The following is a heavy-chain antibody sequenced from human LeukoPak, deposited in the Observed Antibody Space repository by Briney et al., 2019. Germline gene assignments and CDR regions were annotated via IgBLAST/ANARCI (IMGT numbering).Heavy chain of an antibody. CDR1: GFSFNNFG. CDR3: ARPRPLDISGYSDDAFDI. J-gene: IGHJ3*02. V-gene: IGHV3-21*01. CDR2: ISTSSNYI. D-gene: IGHD3-22*01. Sequence: PGGSLRLSCAASGFSFNNFGMNWVRQSPGKGLEWVSSISTSSNYIYYADSVKGRFIISRDNAKNSLYLQMNSLRAEDTAVYYCARPRPLDISGYSDDAFDIWGQGTMVTVSS.